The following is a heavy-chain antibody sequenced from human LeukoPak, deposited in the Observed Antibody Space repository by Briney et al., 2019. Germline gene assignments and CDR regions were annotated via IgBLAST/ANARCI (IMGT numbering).Heavy chain of an antibody. V-gene: IGHV3-48*01. CDR1: GFTFSSYS. D-gene: IGHD3-22*01. CDR3: ARVLHKRNYDSSTYYGY. CDR2: ISSSSNTI. J-gene: IGHJ4*02. Sequence: GGSLRLSCAASGFTFSSYSMNWVRQAPGKGLEWVSYISSSSNTIYYADSVKGRFTISRDNAKNSLYLQMNSLRAEDTAVYYCARVLHKRNYDSSTYYGYWGQGTLVTVSS.